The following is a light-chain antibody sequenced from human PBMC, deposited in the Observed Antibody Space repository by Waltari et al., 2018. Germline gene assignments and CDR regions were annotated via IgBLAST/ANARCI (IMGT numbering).Light chain of an antibody. Sequence: QSALTQPASVSGSPGQSITISCSGTSNDIGSYNYIPCYHQHPGRAPKLMIYDVSDRPSGLSDRFSGSKSGNTASLSISGLRAEDEADYYCSSYTSSGTLVFGGGTKLTVL. CDR2: DVS. J-gene: IGLJ2*01. V-gene: IGLV2-14*03. CDR1: SNDIGSYNY. CDR3: SSYTSSGTLV.